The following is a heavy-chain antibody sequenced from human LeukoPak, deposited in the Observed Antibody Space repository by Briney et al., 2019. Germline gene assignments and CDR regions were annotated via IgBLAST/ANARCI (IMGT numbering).Heavy chain of an antibody. J-gene: IGHJ5*02. CDR1: GFTFISYS. Sequence: PGGSLRLSCAASGFTFISYSMNWVRQAPGKGLEWVSSISSSSSYIYYADSVKGRFTISRDNAKNSLYLQMNSLRAEDTAVYYCARSVGIAARPNWFDPWGQGTLVTVSS. CDR2: ISSSSSYI. V-gene: IGHV3-21*01. D-gene: IGHD6-6*01. CDR3: ARSVGIAARPNWFDP.